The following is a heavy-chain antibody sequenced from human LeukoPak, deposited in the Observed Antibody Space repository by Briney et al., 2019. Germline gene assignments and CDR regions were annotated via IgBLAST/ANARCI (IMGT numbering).Heavy chain of an antibody. CDR3: ARADYSNYGDAFDI. Sequence: SETLCLTCTVSGVSVSSGSYCWSWIRQPPGKGLEWIGYIYYSGSTNYNPSLKSRVTISVDTSKNQFSLKLSSVTAADTAVYYCARADYSNYGDAFDIWGQGTMVTVSS. J-gene: IGHJ3*02. CDR2: IYYSGST. D-gene: IGHD4-11*01. CDR1: GVSVSSGSYC. V-gene: IGHV4-61*01.